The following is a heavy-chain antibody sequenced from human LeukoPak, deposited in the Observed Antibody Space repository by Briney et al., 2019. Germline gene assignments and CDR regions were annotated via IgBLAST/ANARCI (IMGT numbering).Heavy chain of an antibody. CDR2: ISGSGGST. CDR1: GFTFSSYA. D-gene: IGHD6-19*01. CDR3: AKARKQWLVLGWFDP. V-gene: IGHV3-23*01. Sequence: GASLRLSCAASGFTFSSYARSWVRQAPGKGLEWVSAISGSGGSTYYADSVKGRFTISRDNSKNTLYLKMNSLRAEDTAVYYCAKARKQWLVLGWFDPWGQGTLVTVSS. J-gene: IGHJ5*02.